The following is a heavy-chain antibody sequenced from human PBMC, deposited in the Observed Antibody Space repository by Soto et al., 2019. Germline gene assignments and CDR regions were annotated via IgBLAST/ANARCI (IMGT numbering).Heavy chain of an antibody. D-gene: IGHD6-6*01. CDR3: AAYSSSSWDYGMDV. J-gene: IGHJ6*02. CDR1: WFTVSSNY. V-gene: IGHV3-53*01. CDR2: IYSGGST. Sequence: VGSLRLSCAATWFTVSSNYMSWVRQAPGKGLEWVSVIYSGGSTYYADSVKGRFTISRDNSKNTLYLQMNSLRAEDTAVYYCAAYSSSSWDYGMDVWGQGTTVTVSS.